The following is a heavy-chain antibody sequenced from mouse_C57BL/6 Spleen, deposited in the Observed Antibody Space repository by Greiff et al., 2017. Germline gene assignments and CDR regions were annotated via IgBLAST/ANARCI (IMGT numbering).Heavy chain of an antibody. J-gene: IGHJ3*01. CDR2: ISSKSDNSAT. CDR3: TGGGYGSSYFAY. CDR1: GFTFSNYW. V-gene: IGHV6-3*01. Sequence: DVQLQESGGGLVQPGGSMKLSCVASGFTFSNYWMNWVRQSPEQGLEWVAQISSKSDNSATHYAESVKGRFTISRDDSKSSVYLQINNLRAEDTGIYYCTGGGYGSSYFAYWGQGTLVTVSA. D-gene: IGHD1-1*01.